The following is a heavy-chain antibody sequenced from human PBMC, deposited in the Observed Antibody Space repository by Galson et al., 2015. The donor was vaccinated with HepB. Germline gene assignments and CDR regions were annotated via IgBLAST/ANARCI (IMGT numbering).Heavy chain of an antibody. Sequence: SVKVSCKASGYVFTDYGINWVRQAPGQGVEWMGWVNSNTGNPTYAQGFAGRFVFSLDTSVSTTYLQISSLKAEDTAVYYCARTPNYGSGNYHNVWFDTWGQGTLVTVSS. D-gene: IGHD3-10*01. J-gene: IGHJ5*02. V-gene: IGHV7-4-1*02. CDR3: ARTPNYGSGNYHNVWFDT. CDR2: VNSNTGNP. CDR1: GYVFTDYG.